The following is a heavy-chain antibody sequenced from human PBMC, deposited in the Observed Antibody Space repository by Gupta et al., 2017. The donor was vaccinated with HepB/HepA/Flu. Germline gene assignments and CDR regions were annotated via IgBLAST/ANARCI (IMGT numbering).Heavy chain of an antibody. CDR1: GFTFSSYA. J-gene: IGHJ4*02. D-gene: IGHD2-15*01. Sequence: QVQLVESGGGVVQPGRSLRLSCAASGFTFSSYAMHWVRQAPGKGLEWVAVISYDGSNKYYADSVKGRFTISRDNSKNTLYLQMNSLRAEDTAVYYCAREQDGQVVVAATPLDYWGQGTLVTVSS. V-gene: IGHV3-30-3*01. CDR3: AREQDGQVVVAATPLDY. CDR2: ISYDGSNK.